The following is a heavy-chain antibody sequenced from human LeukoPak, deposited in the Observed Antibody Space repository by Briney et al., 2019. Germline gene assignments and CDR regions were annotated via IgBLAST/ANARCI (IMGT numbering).Heavy chain of an antibody. V-gene: IGHV3-23*01. CDR3: AKGGYYDILTGYLDFGY. Sequence: PGGSLRLSCAASGFTFSSYAMSWVRQAPGKGLEWVSAISGSGGSTYYADSVKGRFTISRDNSKNTLYLQMNSLRAEDTAVYYCAKGGYYDILTGYLDFGYWGQGTLVTVSS. J-gene: IGHJ4*02. D-gene: IGHD3-9*01. CDR2: ISGSGGST. CDR1: GFTFSSYA.